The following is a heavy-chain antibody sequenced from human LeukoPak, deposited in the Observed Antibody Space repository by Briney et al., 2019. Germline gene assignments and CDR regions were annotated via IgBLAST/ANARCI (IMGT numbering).Heavy chain of an antibody. J-gene: IGHJ4*02. Sequence: GGSLRLSCAASGFTFSSYAMHWVRQAPGKGLEWVAVISYDGSNKYYADSVKGRLTISRDNSKNTLYLQMNSLRAEDTAVYYCARDWSIAARLLDYWGQGTLVTVSS. CDR3: ARDWSIAARLLDY. D-gene: IGHD6-6*01. CDR1: GFTFSSYA. V-gene: IGHV3-30-3*01. CDR2: ISYDGSNK.